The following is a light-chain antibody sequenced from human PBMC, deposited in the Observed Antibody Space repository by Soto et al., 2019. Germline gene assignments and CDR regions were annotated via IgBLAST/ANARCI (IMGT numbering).Light chain of an antibody. CDR2: DAS. V-gene: IGKV3-11*01. CDR1: QSVSSY. Sequence: EIVLTQSPSTLSLCPGERATLSCRASQSVSSYLAWYQQKPGQAPRLLIYDASNRATGIPARFSGSGSGTDFTLTISSLEPEDFAVYYCQQRSNWPPGTFGGGTKVDI. J-gene: IGKJ4*01. CDR3: QQRSNWPPGT.